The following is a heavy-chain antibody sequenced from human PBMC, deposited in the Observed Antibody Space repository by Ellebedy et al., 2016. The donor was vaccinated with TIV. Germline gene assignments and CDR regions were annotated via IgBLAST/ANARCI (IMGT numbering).Heavy chain of an antibody. J-gene: IGHJ5*02. V-gene: IGHV3-23*01. D-gene: IGHD3-10*01. CDR3: AKDRRITMVRGELA. Sequence: GGSLRLXXAASGFTFSSYAMSGVRQAPGKGLEWVSGISGSGGNTYYADSVKGLFTISRDNSKNTLYLQMNSLRVEDTAVYYCAKDRRITMVRGELAWGQGALVTVSS. CDR2: ISGSGGNT. CDR1: GFTFSSYA.